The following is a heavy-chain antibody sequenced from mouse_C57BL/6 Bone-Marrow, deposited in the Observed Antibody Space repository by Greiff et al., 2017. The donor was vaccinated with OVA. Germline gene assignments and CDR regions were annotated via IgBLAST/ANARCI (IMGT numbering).Heavy chain of an antibody. CDR2: IWRGGST. CDR1: GFSLTSYG. Sequence: QVQLPQSGPGLVQPSQSLSITCTVSGFSLTSYGVHWVRQSPGKGLEWLGVIWRGGSTDYNAAFMSRLSITKDNSKSQVFFKMNSLQADDTAIYYCAKKIYYDFPYAMDYWGQGTSVTVAS. V-gene: IGHV2-5*01. D-gene: IGHD2-4*01. CDR3: AKKIYYDFPYAMDY. J-gene: IGHJ4*01.